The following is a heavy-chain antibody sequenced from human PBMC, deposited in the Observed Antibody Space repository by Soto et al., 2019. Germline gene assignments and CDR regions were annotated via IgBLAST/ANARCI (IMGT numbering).Heavy chain of an antibody. Sequence: QVQLVQSGAEVKKPGSSVKVSCKASGGTFSSYTISWVRQAPGQGLEWMGRIIPILGIANYAQKFQGRVTITADKSTSTAYMELSSLRAEDTAVYYCARDGAGGVVAGQPDYWGQGTLVTVSS. J-gene: IGHJ4*02. CDR1: GGTFSSYT. CDR2: IIPILGIA. D-gene: IGHD6-19*01. CDR3: ARDGAGGVVAGQPDY. V-gene: IGHV1-69*08.